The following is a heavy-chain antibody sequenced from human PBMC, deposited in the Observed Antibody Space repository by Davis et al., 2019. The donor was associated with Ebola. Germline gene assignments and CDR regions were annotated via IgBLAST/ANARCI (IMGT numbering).Heavy chain of an antibody. V-gene: IGHV3-48*02. D-gene: IGHD3-9*01. CDR2: ISSGGDDR. J-gene: IGHJ4*02. CDR3: ARDAEDGSGNWFFDF. CDR1: GFAFTRHS. Sequence: GESLKISCAASGFAFTRHSMNWVRQAPGKGLEWIAFISSGGDDRYYADSVRGRFTVSRDNAKYSLFLQLNSLRDEDTAQYYCARDAEDGSGNWFFDFRGQGTRVTVSS.